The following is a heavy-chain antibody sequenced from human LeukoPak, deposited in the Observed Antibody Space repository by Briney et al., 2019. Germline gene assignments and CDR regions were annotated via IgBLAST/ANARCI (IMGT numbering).Heavy chain of an antibody. CDR2: IVVGSGNT. J-gene: IGHJ4*02. D-gene: IGHD6-13*01. V-gene: IGHV1-58*01. CDR1: GFTFTSSA. Sequence: ASVKVSCKASGFTFTSSAVQWVRQARGQRLEWIGWIVVGSGNTNYAQKFQERVTITRDMSTSTAYMELSSLRSEDTAVYYCAIAYSSSWYYFDYWGQGTLVTVSS. CDR3: AIAYSSSWYYFDY.